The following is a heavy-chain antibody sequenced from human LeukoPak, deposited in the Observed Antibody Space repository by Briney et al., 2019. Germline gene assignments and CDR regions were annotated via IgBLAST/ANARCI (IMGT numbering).Heavy chain of an antibody. V-gene: IGHV4-59*01. J-gene: IGHJ3*02. Sequence: TSETLSLTCTVSGGSISSYYLSWVRQPPGEGLEWTGYIYYSGSTKYNPSLESRVTMSVDTSKTQFSLKLSSVTAADTAVYYCARTYGDDAFDIWGQGTMVTVSS. D-gene: IGHD4-17*01. CDR1: GGSISSYY. CDR2: IYYSGST. CDR3: ARTYGDDAFDI.